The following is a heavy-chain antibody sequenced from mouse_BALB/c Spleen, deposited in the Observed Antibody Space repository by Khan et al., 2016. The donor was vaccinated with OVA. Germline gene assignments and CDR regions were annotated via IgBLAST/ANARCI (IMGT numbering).Heavy chain of an antibody. V-gene: IGHV2-6-7*01. Sequence: QVQLKESGPGLVAPSQSLSITCTVSGFSLTGFGINWVRQPPGKGLEWLGMIWGDGRTDYNSALKSRLSISKDNSKSQVVLKMNSLQTDDTARYYCARELRLGGFAYWGQGTLVTVSA. CDR2: IWGDGRT. J-gene: IGHJ3*01. D-gene: IGHD1-2*01. CDR3: ARELRLGGFAY. CDR1: GFSLTGFG.